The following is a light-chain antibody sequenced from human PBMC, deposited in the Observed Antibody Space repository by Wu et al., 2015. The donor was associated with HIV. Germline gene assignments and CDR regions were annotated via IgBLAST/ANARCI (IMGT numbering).Light chain of an antibody. CDR3: QQYNSYVT. CDR2: KAS. V-gene: IGKV1-5*03. Sequence: DIQMTQSPSTLSASVGDRVTITCRASQSISSWLAWYQQKPGKAPKLLIYKASSLESGVPSRFSGSGSGTEFTLTISSLQPDDFATYYCQQYNSYVTFGLGPSGYQT. CDR1: QSISSW. J-gene: IGKJ3*01.